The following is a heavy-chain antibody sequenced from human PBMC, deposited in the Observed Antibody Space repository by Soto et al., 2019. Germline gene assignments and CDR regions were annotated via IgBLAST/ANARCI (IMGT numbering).Heavy chain of an antibody. Sequence: GGSLRLSCAASGFTFSSYDMHWVRQATGKGLEWVSAIGTAGDTYYPGSVKGRFTISRENAKNSLYLQMNSLRAGDTAVYYCARVLTRYSSSWYDYWGQGTLVTVSS. J-gene: IGHJ4*02. CDR2: IGTAGDT. D-gene: IGHD6-13*01. CDR3: ARVLTRYSSSWYDY. CDR1: GFTFSSYD. V-gene: IGHV3-13*01.